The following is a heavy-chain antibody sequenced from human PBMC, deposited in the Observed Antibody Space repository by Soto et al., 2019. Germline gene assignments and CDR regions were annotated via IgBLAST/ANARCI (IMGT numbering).Heavy chain of an antibody. CDR1: GFTVSSNY. J-gene: IGHJ4*02. Sequence: GGSLRLSCAASGFTVSSNYMSWVRQAPGKGLEWVSVIYSGGSTYYADSVKGRFTISRDNSKNTLYLQMNSLRAEDTAVYYCARDYGDYDGMYFDYWGQGTLVTVSS. CDR2: IYSGGST. CDR3: ARDYGDYDGMYFDY. V-gene: IGHV3-66*01. D-gene: IGHD4-17*01.